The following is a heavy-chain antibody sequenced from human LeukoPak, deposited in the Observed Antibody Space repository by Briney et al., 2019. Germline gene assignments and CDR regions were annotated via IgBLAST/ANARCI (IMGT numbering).Heavy chain of an antibody. CDR1: GYSFTSYW. Sequence: GESLKISCKGSGYSFTSYWIGWVRQMPGKGLEWMGIIYPGDSDTGYSPSFQGQVTISADKSISTAYLQWSSLKASDTAMYYCARHVGGGDIVVVPAGFDPWGQGTLVTVSS. CDR2: IYPGDSDT. D-gene: IGHD2-2*01. CDR3: ARHVGGGDIVVVPAGFDP. J-gene: IGHJ5*02. V-gene: IGHV5-51*01.